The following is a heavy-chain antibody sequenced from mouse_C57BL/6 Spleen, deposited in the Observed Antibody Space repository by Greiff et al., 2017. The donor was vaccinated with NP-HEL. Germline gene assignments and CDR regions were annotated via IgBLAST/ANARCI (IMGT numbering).Heavy chain of an antibody. CDR2: ISSGSSTI. CDR3: AGRGPFAY. CDR1: GFTFSDYG. V-gene: IGHV5-17*01. Sequence: VHVKQSGGGLVKPGGSLKLSCAASGFTFSDYGMHWVRQAPEKGLEWVAYISSGSSTIYYADTVKGRFTISRDNAKNTLFLQMTSLRSEDTAMYYCAGRGPFAYWGQGTLVTVSA. J-gene: IGHJ3*01.